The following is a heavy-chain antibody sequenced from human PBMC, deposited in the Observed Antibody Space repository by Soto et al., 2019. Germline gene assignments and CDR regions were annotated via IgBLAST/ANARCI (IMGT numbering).Heavy chain of an antibody. D-gene: IGHD3-10*01. CDR3: ASFPGGSGSYFSPDFDY. J-gene: IGHJ4*02. V-gene: IGHV4-59*08. CDR2: IYYSGST. CDR1: GGSISSYY. Sequence: QVQLQESGPGLVKPSETLSLTCTVSGGSISSYYWSWIRQPPGKGLEWIGDIYYSGSTNYNPSLTSRVTTSVDTSKNQFSLKLSSVTAADTAVYYCASFPGGSGSYFSPDFDYWGQGTLVTVSS.